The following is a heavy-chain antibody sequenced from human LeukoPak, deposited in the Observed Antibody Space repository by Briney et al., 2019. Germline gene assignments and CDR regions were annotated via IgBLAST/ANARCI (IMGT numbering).Heavy chain of an antibody. V-gene: IGHV4-59*01. CDR2: IYYSGST. CDR1: GGSISSYY. J-gene: IGHJ6*02. D-gene: IGHD6-13*01. Sequence: SETLSLTCTVSGGSISSYYWSWIRQPPGKGLEWIGYIYYSGSTNYNPSLKSRVTISVDTSKNQFSLKLSSVTAADTAVYYCARGSIAAAGYYYYGMDVWGQGTTVTASS. CDR3: ARGSIAAAGYYYYGMDV.